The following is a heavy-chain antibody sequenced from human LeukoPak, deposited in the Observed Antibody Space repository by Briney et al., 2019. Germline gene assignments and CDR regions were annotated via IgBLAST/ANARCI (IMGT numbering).Heavy chain of an antibody. CDR3: ARNVYGSGSSLYYFDY. D-gene: IGHD3-10*01. Sequence: SETLSLTCTVSGGSISSSSYYWGWIRQPPGKGLEWVGSIYFSGSTYYNPSLKSRVIILIDTSKNQFSLKLSSVTAADTAVYYCARNVYGSGSSLYYFDYWGQGTLVTVSS. J-gene: IGHJ4*02. V-gene: IGHV4-39*07. CDR2: IYFSGST. CDR1: GGSISSSSYY.